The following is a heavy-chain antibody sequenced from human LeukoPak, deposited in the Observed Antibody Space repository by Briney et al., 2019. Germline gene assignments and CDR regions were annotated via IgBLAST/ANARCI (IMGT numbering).Heavy chain of an antibody. V-gene: IGHV4-34*01. Sequence: SETLSLTCAVYGGSFSGYYWSWIRQPPGKGLEWIGEINHSGSTNYNPSLKSRVTISVDTSKNQVSLKLSSVTAADTAVYYCARSKWLRSAGFDYWGQGTLVTVSS. CDR1: GGSFSGYY. CDR2: INHSGST. CDR3: ARSKWLRSAGFDY. D-gene: IGHD5-12*01. J-gene: IGHJ4*02.